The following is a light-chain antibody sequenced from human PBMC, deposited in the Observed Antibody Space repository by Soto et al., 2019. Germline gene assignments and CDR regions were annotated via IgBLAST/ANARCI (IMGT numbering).Light chain of an antibody. CDR1: QSVSSY. Sequence: EIVLTQSPATLSLSPGERATLSCRASQSVSSYLAWYQQKPGQAPSLLIYDASNRATGIPARFSGSGSGTDFTLTISRLEPEDFAVYYCQQYGSSSWTFGQGTRWIS. CDR3: QQYGSSSWT. V-gene: IGKV3-11*01. J-gene: IGKJ1*01. CDR2: DAS.